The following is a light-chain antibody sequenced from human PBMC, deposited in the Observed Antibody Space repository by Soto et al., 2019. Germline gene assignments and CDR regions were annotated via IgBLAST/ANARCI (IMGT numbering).Light chain of an antibody. V-gene: IGLV1-44*01. J-gene: IGLJ1*01. CDR3: AAWDDSLNGYV. CDR1: SSNIGSST. Sequence: QFALTQPPSASGTPGQRVIISCSGSSSNIGSSTVNWYQHLPGTAPKLLIYSHNERPSGVPDRFSGSKSGTSASLAISGLQSEDEADYFCAAWDDSLNGYVFGTGTKVTVL. CDR2: SHN.